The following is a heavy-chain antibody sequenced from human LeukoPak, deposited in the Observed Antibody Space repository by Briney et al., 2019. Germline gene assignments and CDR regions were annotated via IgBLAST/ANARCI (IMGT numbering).Heavy chain of an antibody. V-gene: IGHV3-21*01. J-gene: IGHJ4*02. Sequence: GGSLRLSCAASGFTFSTYNMNWVRQAPGKGLEWVSSISTSGSSTFYADSMKGRFTISRDNAKSSLYLQMSSLRAEDTAVYYCAREPGNNGDLDYWGQGTLVTVSS. CDR1: GFTFSTYN. CDR2: ISTSGSST. CDR3: AREPGNNGDLDY. D-gene: IGHD4-17*01.